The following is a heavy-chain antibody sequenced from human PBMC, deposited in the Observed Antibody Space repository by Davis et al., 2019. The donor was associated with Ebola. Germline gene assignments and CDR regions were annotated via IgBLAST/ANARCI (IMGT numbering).Heavy chain of an antibody. CDR2: ISYDGSNT. CDR3: VKTRSNWWNDALEI. J-gene: IGHJ3*02. D-gene: IGHD2-8*02. V-gene: IGHV3-30*18. Sequence: GGSLRLSCEASGFSFNSYGMHWVRQAPGKGLEWVAAISYDGSNTYHADSGKGRFTISRDNSKNTLDLQMNSLRPEDTAVYYCVKTRSNWWNDALEIWGRGTMVIVSS. CDR1: GFSFNSYG.